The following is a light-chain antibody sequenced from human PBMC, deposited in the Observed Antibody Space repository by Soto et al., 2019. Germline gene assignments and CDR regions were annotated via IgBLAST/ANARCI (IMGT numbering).Light chain of an antibody. Sequence: TPSVLSLPVTPGEPTSSSCRSLESLLQTNGYTYVDWHLQTPGPSPQLLIYVTAIRATGTPARFSGSGSRKDFTLTTSIQPPEDAAYYCRQHGTIWRTFGRGTKVDIK. J-gene: IGKJ4*01. CDR2: VTA. CDR3: QHGTIWRT. CDR1: ESLLQTNGYTY. V-gene: IGKV2-28*01.